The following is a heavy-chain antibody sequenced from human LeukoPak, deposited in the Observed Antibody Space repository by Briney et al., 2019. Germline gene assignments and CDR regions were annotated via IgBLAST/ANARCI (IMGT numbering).Heavy chain of an antibody. Sequence: SENLSLTCTVSGGSISSYYWSWIRQPPGKGLEWIGYIYYSGSTNYNPSLKSRVTISVDTSKNQFSLKLSSVTAADTAVYYCARDRLRAASAFDIWGQGTMVTVSS. CDR3: ARDRLRAASAFDI. D-gene: IGHD6-19*01. CDR2: IYYSGST. CDR1: GGSISSYY. J-gene: IGHJ3*02. V-gene: IGHV4-59*01.